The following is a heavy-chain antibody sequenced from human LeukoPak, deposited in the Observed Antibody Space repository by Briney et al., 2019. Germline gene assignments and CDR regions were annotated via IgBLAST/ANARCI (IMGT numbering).Heavy chain of an antibody. D-gene: IGHD6-13*01. J-gene: IGHJ4*02. V-gene: IGHV1-69*13. CDR2: IIPIFGTA. Sequence: SVTVSCTASGHTFTSYAISWVRQAPGQGLEWMGGIIPIFGTANYAQKFQGRVTITADESTSTAYMELSSLRSEDTAVYYCARTIAAAGTAREYWGQGTLVTVSS. CDR1: GHTFTSYA. CDR3: ARTIAAAGTAREY.